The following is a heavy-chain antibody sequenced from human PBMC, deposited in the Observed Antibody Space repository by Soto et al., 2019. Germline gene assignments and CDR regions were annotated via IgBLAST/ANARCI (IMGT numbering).Heavy chain of an antibody. CDR2: ISFDGDKI. CDR1: GFTFKIYA. J-gene: IGHJ6*02. D-gene: IGHD5-12*01. CDR3: AREDDYNYRYFNYGLDV. V-gene: IGHV3-30-3*01. Sequence: QAQLVESGGGVVQPGRSLRLSCAASGFTFKIYALHWVRQAPGKGLEWVAVISFDGDKIYYSDSVKGRFTISRDNFKNMLYRQMNNLRVEDAGLYFCAREDDYNYRYFNYGLDVWGQGTTVTVSS.